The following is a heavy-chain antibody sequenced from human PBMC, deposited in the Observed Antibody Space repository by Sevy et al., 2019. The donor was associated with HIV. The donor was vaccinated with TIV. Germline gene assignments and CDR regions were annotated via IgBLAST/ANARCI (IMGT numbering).Heavy chain of an antibody. CDR1: GGTFNNYA. Sequence: ASVKVSCKASGGTFNNYAVNWVRQAPGHGLEWMGGIIPMFGSANYVQKFQGRVTITADESTSTAYMDVSSLRSDDTAVYYCAKSISWYASFDSWGQGTLVTVSS. V-gene: IGHV1-69*13. D-gene: IGHD6-13*01. CDR2: IIPMFGSA. J-gene: IGHJ4*02. CDR3: AKSISWYASFDS.